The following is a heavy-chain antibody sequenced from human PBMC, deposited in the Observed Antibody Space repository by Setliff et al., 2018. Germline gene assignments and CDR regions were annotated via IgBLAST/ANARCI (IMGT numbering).Heavy chain of an antibody. CDR3: SRLVRYCTTTTCQRASGDDY. J-gene: IGHJ4*02. V-gene: IGHV1-18*01. CDR1: GYAFTNYG. CDR2: ISPYSGNT. Sequence: ASVKVSCKASGYAFTNYGVTWVRQAPGQGLEWMGWISPYSGNTYYAPELQGRVTLTTDTSTTTAYLELRSLTSDDTAVYYCSRLVRYCTTTTCQRASGDDYWGQGTLVTVSS. D-gene: IGHD2-8*01.